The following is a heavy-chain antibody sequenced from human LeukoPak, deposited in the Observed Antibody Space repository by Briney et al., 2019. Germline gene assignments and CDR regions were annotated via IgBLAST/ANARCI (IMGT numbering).Heavy chain of an antibody. D-gene: IGHD1-26*01. V-gene: IGHV3-21*01. CDR2: ITSTGIYI. CDR3: ATLWVGPEYFDF. J-gene: IGHJ4*02. CDR1: GFSFSTYT. Sequence: GGSLRLSCAASGFSFSTYTMNWVRQAPGKGLEWVSSITSTGIYIYYADSVKGRFTISRDNAKNSLYLQMNSLRAEDTAVYYCATLWVGPEYFDFWGQGTLVTASS.